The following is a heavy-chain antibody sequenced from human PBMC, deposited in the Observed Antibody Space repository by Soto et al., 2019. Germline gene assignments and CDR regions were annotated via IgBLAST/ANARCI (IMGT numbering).Heavy chain of an antibody. CDR3: ARGLGAVAGTGFDY. CDR2: INAGNGNT. J-gene: IGHJ4*02. D-gene: IGHD6-19*01. V-gene: IGHV1-3*01. CDR1: GYTFTSYA. Sequence: QVPLVQSGAEVKEPGASVKVSCKASGYTFTSYAMHWVRQAPGQRLEWMGWINAGNGNTKYSQKFQGRVTITRDTSASTAYMELSSLRSEDTAVYYCARGLGAVAGTGFDYWGQGTLVTVSS.